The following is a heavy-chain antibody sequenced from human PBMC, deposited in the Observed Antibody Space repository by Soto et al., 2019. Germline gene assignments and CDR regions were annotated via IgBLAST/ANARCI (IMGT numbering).Heavy chain of an antibody. V-gene: IGHV3-30*03. J-gene: IGHJ4*02. CDR1: GFTFSHYA. CDR2: ISYDGSNK. D-gene: IGHD1-26*01. Sequence: QVQLVESGGGVVQPGGSLRLSFEASGFTFSHYAIHWARQAPGKGLEWLAVISYDGSNKHYADSVKGRFTVSRDNSKNTLYLQMNSLRAEDTAVYFCARYSGKYQGPIDYWGQGTLVTVSS. CDR3: ARYSGKYQGPIDY.